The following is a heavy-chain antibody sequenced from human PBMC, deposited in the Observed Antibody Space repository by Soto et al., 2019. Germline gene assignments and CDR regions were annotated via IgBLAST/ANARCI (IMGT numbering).Heavy chain of an antibody. V-gene: IGHV5-10-1*01. CDR1: GYSFTSYW. CDR3: ATMGSITGTIGLFDP. J-gene: IGHJ5*02. CDR2: IDPSDSYT. D-gene: IGHD1-7*01. Sequence: GESLKISCKGSGYSFTSYWISWVRQMPGKGLEWMGRIDPSDSYTNYSPSFQGHVTISADKSISTAYLQWSSLKASDTAMYYCATMGSITGTIGLFDPWGQGTLVTVSS.